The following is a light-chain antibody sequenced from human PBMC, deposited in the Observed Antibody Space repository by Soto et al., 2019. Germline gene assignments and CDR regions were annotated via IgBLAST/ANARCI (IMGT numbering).Light chain of an antibody. J-gene: IGLJ2*01. V-gene: IGLV2-14*01. CDR3: SSSTSSSTLFV. CDR2: EVS. Sequence: QSALTQPASVSGSPGQSITISCTGTSSDVGGYNYVSWYQQHPGKAPKLMIYEVSNRPSGVSNRCSGSKSGNTASLTISGLQAEDEAAYYCSSSTSSSTLFVFGGGTQLTVL. CDR1: SSDVGGYNY.